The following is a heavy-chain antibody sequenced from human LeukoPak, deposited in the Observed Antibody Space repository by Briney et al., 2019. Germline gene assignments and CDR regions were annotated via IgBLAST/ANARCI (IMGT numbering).Heavy chain of an antibody. J-gene: IGHJ3*02. V-gene: IGHV3-21*05. CDR3: ARDDRAAAPHVAFDI. D-gene: IGHD6-13*01. Sequence: AGGSLRLSCAASGFTFSSYTMNWVRQAPGKGLEWVSYISGSRSYTNYADSVKGRFTISRDNAKNSLFLQMNSLRGEDTAVYYCARDDRAAAPHVAFDIWGQGTMVTVSS. CDR1: GFTFSSYT. CDR2: ISGSRSYT.